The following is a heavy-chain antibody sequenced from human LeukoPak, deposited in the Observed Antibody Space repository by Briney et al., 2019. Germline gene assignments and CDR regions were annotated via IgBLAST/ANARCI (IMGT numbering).Heavy chain of an antibody. Sequence: SETLSLTCAAYGGSFSGYYWSWIRQPPGKGLEWIGEINHSGSTNYNPSLKSRVTISVDTSKNQFSLKLSSVTAADTAVYYCARVPSGYSYGEDYWGQGTLVTVSS. CDR3: ARVPSGYSYGEDY. CDR2: INHSGST. V-gene: IGHV4-34*01. CDR1: GGSFSGYY. D-gene: IGHD5-18*01. J-gene: IGHJ4*02.